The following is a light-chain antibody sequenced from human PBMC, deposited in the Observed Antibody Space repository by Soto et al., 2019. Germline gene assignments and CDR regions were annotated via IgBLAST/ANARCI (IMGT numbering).Light chain of an antibody. J-gene: IGKJ3*01. CDR3: QQRRLWPFT. CDR1: QSVSSY. CDR2: DAS. Sequence: EIVLMQSPATLSLSPGERATLSCRASQSVSSYLAWYQQKPGQAPRLLIYDASNRATGIPARFSGSGSGTDFSLTISSLEPGDFAVYYCQQRRLWPFTFGPGTKVDIK. V-gene: IGKV3-11*01.